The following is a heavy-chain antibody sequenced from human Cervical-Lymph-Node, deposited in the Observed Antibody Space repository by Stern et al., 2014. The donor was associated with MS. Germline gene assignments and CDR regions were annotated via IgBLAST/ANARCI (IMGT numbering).Heavy chain of an antibody. CDR2: IYYSGST. V-gene: IGHV4-31*03. CDR1: GGSISSGGYY. D-gene: IGHD3-22*01. Sequence: QVQLVQSGPGLVKPSQTLSLTCTVSGGSISSGGYYWSWIRQHPGKGLEWIGYIYYSGSTYYNPSLKSRVTISVDTSKNQFSLKLSSVTAADTAVYYCASGTLMRPIVVLPLDYWGQGTLVTVSS. J-gene: IGHJ4*02. CDR3: ASGTLMRPIVVLPLDY.